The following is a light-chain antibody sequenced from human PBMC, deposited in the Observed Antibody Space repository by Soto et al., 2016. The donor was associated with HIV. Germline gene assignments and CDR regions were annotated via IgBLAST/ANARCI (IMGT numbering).Light chain of an antibody. Sequence: DVVVTQSPLSLPVTLGQPASISCRSSQSLEHSDGNTYLSWFQQRPGLSPRRLIYLVSYRDSGVPDGFSGSGAGTNFTLKISRVEAEDVGVYYCMQGTHWPRYTFGQGTKLEIK. CDR2: LVS. V-gene: IGKV2-30*02. J-gene: IGKJ2*01. CDR1: QSLEHSDGNTY. CDR3: MQGTHWPRYT.